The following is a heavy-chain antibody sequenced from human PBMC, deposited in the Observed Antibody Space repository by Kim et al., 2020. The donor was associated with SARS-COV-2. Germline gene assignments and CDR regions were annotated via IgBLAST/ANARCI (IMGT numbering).Heavy chain of an antibody. D-gene: IGHD2-2*01. CDR3: ARESSQLLSRYYYGMDV. J-gene: IGHJ6*02. CDR1: GYTFTSYG. CDR2: ISAYNGNT. Sequence: ASVKVSCKASGYTFTSYGISWVRQAPGQGLEWMGWISAYNGNTNYAQKLQGRVTMTTDTSTSIAYMELRSLRSDDTAVYYCARESSQLLSRYYYGMDVWGQGTTVTVSS. V-gene: IGHV1-18*04.